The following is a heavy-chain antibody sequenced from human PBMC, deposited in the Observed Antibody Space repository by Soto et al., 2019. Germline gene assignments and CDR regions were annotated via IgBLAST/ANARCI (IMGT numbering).Heavy chain of an antibody. CDR2: IYPGDSDT. J-gene: IGHJ6*02. CDR3: ARVLEVRGDMGYWYYGMAV. CDR1: GYSFTSYW. Sequence: PGESLKISCKGSGYSFTSYWIGWVRQMPGKGLEWMGIIYPGDSDTRCSPSFQGQVTISADKSISTAYLQWRSLKASDTAMYYCARVLEVRGDMGYWYYGMAVWGQGTTVTVSS. D-gene: IGHD3-10*01. V-gene: IGHV5-51*01.